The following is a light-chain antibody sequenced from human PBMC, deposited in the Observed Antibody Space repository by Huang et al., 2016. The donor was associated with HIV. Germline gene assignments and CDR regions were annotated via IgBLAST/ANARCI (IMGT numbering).Light chain of an antibody. CDR2: DAS. CDR1: EIISTW. CDR3: QQYNTYPWT. Sequence: DIQMTQSPSTLSASVGDRVTITCRASEIISTWLAWYQQKPGKAPKLRIYDASSLESGVPSRFSGSGSGTEFTLTISSLQPDDFATYYCQQYNTYPWTFGQGTTVEIK. J-gene: IGKJ1*01. V-gene: IGKV1-5*01.